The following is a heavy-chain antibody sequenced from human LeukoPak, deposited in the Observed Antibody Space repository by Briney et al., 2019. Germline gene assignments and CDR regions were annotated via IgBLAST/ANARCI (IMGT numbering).Heavy chain of an antibody. Sequence: PGGSLRLSCAASGFTFSSYEMNWVRQAPGKGLEWVSYISSSGSTIYYADSVKGRFTISRDNAKKSLYLQMNSLRAEDTAVYYCARGSYRPIDYWGQGTLATVSS. D-gene: IGHD3-16*02. CDR1: GFTFSSYE. CDR3: ARGSYRPIDY. J-gene: IGHJ4*02. V-gene: IGHV3-48*03. CDR2: ISSSGSTI.